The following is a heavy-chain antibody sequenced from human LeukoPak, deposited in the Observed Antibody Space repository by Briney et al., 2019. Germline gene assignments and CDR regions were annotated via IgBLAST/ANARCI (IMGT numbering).Heavy chain of an antibody. CDR2: IYYSGST. J-gene: IGHJ2*01. V-gene: IGHV4-59*01. CDR1: GFTFSSYG. CDR3: ARDREFDL. Sequence: MTGGSLRLSCAASGFTFSSYGMHWIRQPPGKGLEWIGYIYYSGSTNYNPSLKSRVTISVDTSKNQFSLKLSSVTAADTAVYYCARDREFDLWGRGTLVTVSS. D-gene: IGHD1-26*01.